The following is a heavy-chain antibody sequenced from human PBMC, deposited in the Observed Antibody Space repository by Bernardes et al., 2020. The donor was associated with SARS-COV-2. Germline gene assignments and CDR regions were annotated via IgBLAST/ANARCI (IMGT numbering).Heavy chain of an antibody. J-gene: IGHJ4*02. Sequence: SVKVSCKASGFSFSDTTVQWVRQARGQGLELIGWIVVVSGDTGYAQRFQERVTITRDMSTGTAYMEMSSLTSEDTATYYCAAVPPRSASFDYWGQGTRVTVSS. D-gene: IGHD4-17*01. CDR2: IVVVSGDT. CDR1: GFSFSDTT. V-gene: IGHV1-58*01. CDR3: AAVPPRSASFDY.